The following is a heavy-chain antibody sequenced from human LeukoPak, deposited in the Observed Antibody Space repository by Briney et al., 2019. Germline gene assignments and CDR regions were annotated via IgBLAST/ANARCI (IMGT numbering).Heavy chain of an antibody. CDR3: ARAESGYLYFDY. CDR1: GGTFSSYT. CDR2: IIPILGIA. J-gene: IGHJ4*02. V-gene: IGHV1-69*02. Sequence: SSVKVSCKASGGTFSSYTISWVRQAPGQGLEWMGRIIPILGIANYAQKFQGRVTITADKSTSTAYMELSSLRSEDTAAYYCARAESGYLYFDYWGQGTLVTVSS. D-gene: IGHD5-12*01.